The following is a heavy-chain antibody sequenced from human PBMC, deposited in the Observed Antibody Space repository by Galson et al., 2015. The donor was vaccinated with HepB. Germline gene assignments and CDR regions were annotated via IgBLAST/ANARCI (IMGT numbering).Heavy chain of an antibody. CDR2: MSSSTNYI. Sequence: SLRLSCAASGSILSSYSMNWVRQAPGKGLEWVSSMSSSTNYIYYADSVKGRFTVSIDNAKNSLFLQMNSLRAEDTAVYYCARDGCSSTSCYYYGMDVWAKGPRSPSP. D-gene: IGHD2-2*01. J-gene: IGHJ6*02. CDR1: GSILSSYS. V-gene: IGHV3-21*01. CDR3: ARDGCSSTSCYYYGMDV.